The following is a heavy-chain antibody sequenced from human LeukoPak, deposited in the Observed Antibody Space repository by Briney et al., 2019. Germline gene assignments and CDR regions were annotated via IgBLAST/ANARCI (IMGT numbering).Heavy chain of an antibody. Sequence: GGSLRLSCAASGFTFSAYSMNWVRQAPGKGLEWVSSISSSSSYIYYADSVKGRFTISRDNAKNSLYLQMNSLRAEDTAVFYCARDRDYYDSSGGMNAFDIWGQRTMVTVSS. J-gene: IGHJ3*02. CDR1: GFTFSAYS. CDR2: ISSSSSYI. V-gene: IGHV3-21*01. D-gene: IGHD3-22*01. CDR3: ARDRDYYDSSGGMNAFDI.